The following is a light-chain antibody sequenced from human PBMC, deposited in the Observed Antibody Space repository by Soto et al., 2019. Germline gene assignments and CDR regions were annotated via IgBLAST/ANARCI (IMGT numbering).Light chain of an antibody. V-gene: IGKV3-15*01. J-gene: IGKJ1*01. CDR1: QSVSSSY. CDR3: QHYNNWPPWT. Sequence: EILLTQSPGTLSLSPGERATLSRKAIQSVSSSYLAWYQQKPGQAPRLLIYGASIRATGIPARFSGSGSGTEFTLTISSLQSEDFAVYYCQHYNNWPPWTFGQGTKVDIK. CDR2: GAS.